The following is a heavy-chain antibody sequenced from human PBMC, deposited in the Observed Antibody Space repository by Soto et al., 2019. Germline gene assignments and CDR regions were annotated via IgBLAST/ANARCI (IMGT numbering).Heavy chain of an antibody. V-gene: IGHV3-23*01. J-gene: IGHJ4*02. CDR2: ISGTASRT. CDR3: ADGGEWSFNFVY. D-gene: IGHD3-3*01. Sequence: GGSLRLSCAGSGFTPTTTPLSWVRQPPGKGLEWVTTISGTASRTYYVDSVKGRFFISRDNSKNTVTLQMNNLTLDDTAVYYCADGGEWSFNFVYWGQGTLVTVSS. CDR1: GFTPTTTP.